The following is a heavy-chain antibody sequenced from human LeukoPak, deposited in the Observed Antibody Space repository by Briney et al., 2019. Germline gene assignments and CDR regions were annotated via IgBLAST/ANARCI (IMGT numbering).Heavy chain of an antibody. CDR3: AKSRGYYDSSGTYYFDY. J-gene: IGHJ4*02. Sequence: PGGSLRLSCAASGFTFRNYGMHWVRQAPGKGLEWVAVISYDGSNKYYADSVKGRFTISRDNSKNTLYLQMNSLRAEDTAVYYCAKSRGYYDSSGTYYFDYWGQGTLVTVSS. D-gene: IGHD3-22*01. CDR1: GFTFRNYG. CDR2: ISYDGSNK. V-gene: IGHV3-30*18.